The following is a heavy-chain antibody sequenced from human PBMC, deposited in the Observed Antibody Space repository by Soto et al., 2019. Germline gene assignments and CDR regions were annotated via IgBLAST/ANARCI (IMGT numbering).Heavy chain of an antibody. CDR2: IWHDGGNK. CDR1: GFTFSRYG. D-gene: IGHD3-16*01. CDR3: ERDGDVNTGFGKDY. V-gene: IGHV3-33*01. J-gene: IGHJ4*02. Sequence: QVQLVESGGGVVQPGRSLRLSCAASGFTFSRYGMHWVRQAPGKGLEWVAFIWHDGGNKFYAESVKGRFTISRDNSKNTLYLQMTSLSAEDTAMYYCERDGDVNTGFGKDYWGQGTLVTVSS.